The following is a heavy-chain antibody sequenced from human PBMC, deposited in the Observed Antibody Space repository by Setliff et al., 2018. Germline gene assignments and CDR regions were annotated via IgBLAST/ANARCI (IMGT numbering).Heavy chain of an antibody. CDR2: ISSSGSTI. J-gene: IGHJ4*02. Sequence: PGGSLRLSCAASGFTFSSYSMNWVRQAPGKGLEWVSYISSSGSTIYYADSVKGRFTISRDNAKNSLYLQMNSLRAEDTAVYYCARGSSGWYGLTDYWGQGTLVTVSS. CDR1: GFTFSSYS. CDR3: ARGSSGWYGLTDY. D-gene: IGHD6-19*01. V-gene: IGHV3-48*04.